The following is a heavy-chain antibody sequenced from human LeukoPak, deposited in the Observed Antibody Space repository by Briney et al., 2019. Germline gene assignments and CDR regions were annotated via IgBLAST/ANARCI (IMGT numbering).Heavy chain of an antibody. CDR3: ARLPDVSGWPFDY. V-gene: IGHV4-59*01. Sequence: SETLSLTCTASDDSISRDFWTWIRQPPGKGLEWIGYIRYSGRTEYNPSLTSRVTISIQTSKNQSSLKLTSVTAADTAIYYCARLPDVSGWPFDYWGQGILVTVSS. D-gene: IGHD6-19*01. CDR1: DDSISRDF. CDR2: IRYSGRT. J-gene: IGHJ4*02.